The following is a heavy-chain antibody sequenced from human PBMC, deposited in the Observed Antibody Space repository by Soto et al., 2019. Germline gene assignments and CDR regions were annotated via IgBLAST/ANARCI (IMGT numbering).Heavy chain of an antibody. CDR1: GYIFSNFY. D-gene: IGHD4-17*01. Sequence: QVSLVQSGAEVKKPGASVNVSCKAFGYIFSNFYIHWVRQAPGQGHEGRGIINPNTGGTSYPQKFQGRGTLARDTSTSTVHMQMSSLTSEDTAVYYCARDKVYGDNSFDFWGQGTLVTVSS. V-gene: IGHV1-46*01. J-gene: IGHJ4*02. CDR3: ARDKVYGDNSFDF. CDR2: INPNTGGT.